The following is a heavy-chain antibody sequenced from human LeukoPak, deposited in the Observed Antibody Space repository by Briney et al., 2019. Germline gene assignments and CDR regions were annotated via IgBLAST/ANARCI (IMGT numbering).Heavy chain of an antibody. CDR2: TSNSGSYI. J-gene: IGHJ4*02. CDR3: ASHLACGSTSCPPFDY. D-gene: IGHD2-2*01. V-gene: IGHV3-21*01. CDR1: GFTFSSYS. Sequence: GGSLRLSCAASGFTFSSYSMNWVRQAPGKGLEWVSSTSNSGSYIYYADSVKGRFTISRDNAKNSLYLQMNSLRAEDTAVYYCASHLACGSTSCPPFDYWGQGTLVTVSS.